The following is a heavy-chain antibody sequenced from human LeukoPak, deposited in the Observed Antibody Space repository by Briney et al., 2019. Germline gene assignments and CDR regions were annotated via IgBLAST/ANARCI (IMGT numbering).Heavy chain of an antibody. V-gene: IGHV4-38-2*01. D-gene: IGHD1-7*01. Sequence: SETLSLTCAVSGYSISSGYYWGWIRQPPGKGLEWIGSIYHSGSTYYNPPLKSRVTISVDTSKNQFSLKLSSVTAADTAVYYCARLVVDWNYAGYFDYWGQGTLVTVSS. CDR3: ARLVVDWNYAGYFDY. J-gene: IGHJ4*02. CDR2: IYHSGST. CDR1: GYSISSGYY.